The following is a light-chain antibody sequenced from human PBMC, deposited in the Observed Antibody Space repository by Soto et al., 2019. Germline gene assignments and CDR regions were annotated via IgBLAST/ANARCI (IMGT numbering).Light chain of an antibody. V-gene: IGLV1-44*01. CDR2: SDN. CDR1: SSNIGTNT. J-gene: IGLJ2*01. Sequence: QSVLTQPPSASGTPGQRVTISCSGSSSNIGTNTVIWYQQLPGAAPKLLIYSDNQRPSGVPDRFSGSKSGTSASLAISGLQSEEEAAYYCAAWYVSLVVFGGGTKLTVL. CDR3: AAWYVSLVV.